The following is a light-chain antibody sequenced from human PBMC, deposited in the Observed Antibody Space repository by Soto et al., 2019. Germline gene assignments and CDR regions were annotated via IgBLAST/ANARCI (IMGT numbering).Light chain of an antibody. V-gene: IGLV2-14*01. CDR3: SSYTSSSTPYV. CDR1: SSDVGGYNY. Sequence: VLTQPASVSGSPGQSITISCTGTSSDVGGYNYVSWYQQHPVKAPKLMIYDVTNRPSGVSDRFSGSKSGNTASLTISGLQAEDEADYYYSSYTSSSTPYVFGTGTKVTVL. CDR2: DVT. J-gene: IGLJ1*01.